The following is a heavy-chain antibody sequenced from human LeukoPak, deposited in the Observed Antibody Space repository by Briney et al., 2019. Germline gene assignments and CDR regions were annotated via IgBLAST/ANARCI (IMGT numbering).Heavy chain of an antibody. D-gene: IGHD3-22*01. CDR2: INPSGGST. V-gene: IGHV1-46*01. CDR3: ARAYDSSGSHDAFDI. Sequence: ASVKVSCKASGYTFTSYYMHCVRQAPGQGLEGMGIINPSGGSTSYAQKFQGRVTMTRDTSTSTVYMDLSSLRSEDTAVYYCARAYDSSGSHDAFDIWGQGTMVTVSS. J-gene: IGHJ3*02. CDR1: GYTFTSYY.